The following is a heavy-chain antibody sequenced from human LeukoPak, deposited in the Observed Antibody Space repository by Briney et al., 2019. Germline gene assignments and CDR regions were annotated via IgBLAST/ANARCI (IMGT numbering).Heavy chain of an antibody. D-gene: IGHD2-2*01. J-gene: IGHJ4*02. CDR3: AKGGVVPAAIPLDFDY. Sequence: GGSLRLSCAASGFTFSSYGMSWVRQAPGKGLEWVSAISGRGDSTYYADSVKGRFTISRDNSKNPLFLQMNSLRAEDTAVYYCAKGGVVPAAIPLDFDYWGQGTLVTVSS. V-gene: IGHV3-23*01. CDR2: ISGRGDST. CDR1: GFTFSSYG.